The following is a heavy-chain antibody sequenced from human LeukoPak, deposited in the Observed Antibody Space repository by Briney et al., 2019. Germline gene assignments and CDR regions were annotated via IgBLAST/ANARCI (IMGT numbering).Heavy chain of an antibody. Sequence: PSETLSLTCNVSGISISDGRYYWAWIRQRPGRGLEWIGYKYYSGSAKYNPSLKSRVTISVDTSKNQFSLKLSSVTAADTAVYYCARRRRIAVAGLGGYFDYWGQGTLVTVSS. CDR2: KYYSGSA. J-gene: IGHJ4*02. V-gene: IGHV4-39*01. CDR1: GISISDGRYY. D-gene: IGHD6-19*01. CDR3: ARRRRIAVAGLGGYFDY.